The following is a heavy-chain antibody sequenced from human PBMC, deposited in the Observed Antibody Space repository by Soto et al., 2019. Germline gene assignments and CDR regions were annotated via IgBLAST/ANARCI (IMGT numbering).Heavy chain of an antibody. V-gene: IGHV4-59*01. Sequence: QVQLQESGPGLVKPSETLSLACNVSGGSFGNYYWSWIRQPPGKGLEWIGYIYFGGSTNYNPSLKSRATISIDTSKHQLALRLSSVTAADSAVYYWATVLFVPDNYFYDGGDVWGHGTAVTISS. J-gene: IGHJ6*02. CDR1: GGSFGNYY. D-gene: IGHD2-21*01. CDR2: IYFGGST. CDR3: ATVLFVPDNYFYDGGDV.